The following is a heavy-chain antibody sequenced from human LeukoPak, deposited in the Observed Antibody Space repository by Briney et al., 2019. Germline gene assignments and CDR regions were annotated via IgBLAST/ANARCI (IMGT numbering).Heavy chain of an antibody. CDR2: IDYSGST. Sequence: SETLSLTCTVSGGSISSYYWSWIRQPPGKGLEWIGYIDYSGSTSYNPSLKSRVTISIDTSKNQSSLKVTSVTPADTAMYYCARQPAGGGFDPWGQGTLVTVSS. V-gene: IGHV4-59*01. J-gene: IGHJ5*02. D-gene: IGHD6-13*01. CDR1: GGSISSYY. CDR3: ARQPAGGGFDP.